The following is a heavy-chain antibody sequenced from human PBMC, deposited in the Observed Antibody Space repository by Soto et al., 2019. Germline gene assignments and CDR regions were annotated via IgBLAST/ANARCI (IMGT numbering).Heavy chain of an antibody. V-gene: IGHV4-31*03. CDR2: IYYSGST. J-gene: IGHJ5*02. Sequence: SETLSLTCTVSGGSISSGGYYWSWIRQHPGKGLEWIGYIYYSGSTYYNPSLKSRVTISVDTSKNQSSLKLSSVTAADTAVYYCARYSSIAAAGTPPAASHLWGFDPWGQGTLVTVSS. CDR1: GGSISSGGYY. CDR3: ARYSSIAAAGTPPAASHLWGFDP. D-gene: IGHD6-13*01.